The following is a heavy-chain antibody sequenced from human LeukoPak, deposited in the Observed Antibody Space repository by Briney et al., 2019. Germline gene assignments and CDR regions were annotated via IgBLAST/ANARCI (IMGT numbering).Heavy chain of an antibody. CDR3: ARAGIVVVTAITSYFDY. V-gene: IGHV4-34*01. J-gene: IGHJ4*02. D-gene: IGHD2-21*02. CDR1: GGSFSGYY. Sequence: PSETLSLTCAVYGGSFSGYYWSWIRQPPGKGLEWIGEINHSGSTNYNPSLKSRVTISVDTSKNQFSLKLSSVTAADTAVYYCARAGIVVVTAITSYFDYWGQGTLVTVSS. CDR2: INHSGST.